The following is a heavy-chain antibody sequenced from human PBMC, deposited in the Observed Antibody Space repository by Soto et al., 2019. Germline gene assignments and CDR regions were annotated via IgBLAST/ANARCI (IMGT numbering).Heavy chain of an antibody. Sequence: ASVKVSCKASGYTFTSYGISWVRQAPGQGLEWMGWISAYNGNTNYAQKLQGRVTMTTDTSTSTAYMELRSLRSDDTAVYYCASFPIVVVPAAISAPDYWGQGTLVTVSS. CDR2: ISAYNGNT. D-gene: IGHD2-2*01. CDR3: ASFPIVVVPAAISAPDY. CDR1: GYTFTSYG. J-gene: IGHJ4*02. V-gene: IGHV1-18*01.